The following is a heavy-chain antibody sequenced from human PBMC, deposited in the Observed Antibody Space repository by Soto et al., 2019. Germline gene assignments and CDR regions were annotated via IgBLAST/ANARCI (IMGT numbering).Heavy chain of an antibody. CDR1: GFTFSSYW. CDR3: ASPNNFYYDTSAYSS. D-gene: IGHD3-22*01. V-gene: IGHV3-74*01. Sequence: GGSLSLSCAASGFTFSSYWMHWVRQAPGKGLVWVSRINSDGSTTNYADSVKGRFTISRDNARNTLYLQMNSLRAEDTAVYYCASPNNFYYDTSAYSSWGQGALDTVSS. J-gene: IGHJ4*02. CDR2: INSDGSTT.